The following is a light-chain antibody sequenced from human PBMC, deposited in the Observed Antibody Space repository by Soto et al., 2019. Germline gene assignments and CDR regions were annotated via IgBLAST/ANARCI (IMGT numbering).Light chain of an antibody. J-gene: IGLJ2*01. V-gene: IGLV1-40*01. Sequence: QAVVTQPPSVSGAPGQRVTISCTGSSSNIGAGYDVHWYQQLPGPAPKLLIYGTSNRPSGVPDRFSGSKSGTSASLAITGLQAEDEADYYCQSYDSSLPVVFGGGTKLTVL. CDR1: SSNIGAGYD. CDR3: QSYDSSLPVV. CDR2: GTS.